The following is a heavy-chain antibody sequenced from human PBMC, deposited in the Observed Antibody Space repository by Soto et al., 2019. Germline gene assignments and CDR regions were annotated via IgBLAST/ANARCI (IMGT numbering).Heavy chain of an antibody. V-gene: IGHV3-48*03. J-gene: IGHJ6*02. D-gene: IGHD3-9*01. CDR2: ISSSGSTI. Sequence: PGGSLRLSCAASGFTFSSYEMNWVRQAPGKGLEGVSYISSSGSTIYYADSVKGRFTISRDNAKNSLYLQMNSLRAEDTAVYYCARAAYDILTGYTYYYYYYGMDVWGQGTTVTVSS. CDR1: GFTFSSYE. CDR3: ARAAYDILTGYTYYYYYYGMDV.